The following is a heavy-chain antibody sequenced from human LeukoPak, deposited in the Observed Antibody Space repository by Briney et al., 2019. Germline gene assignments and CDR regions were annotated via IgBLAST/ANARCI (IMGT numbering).Heavy chain of an antibody. CDR1: GYTFTGYY. CDR2: INPNSGGT. D-gene: IGHD3-22*01. CDR3: ARSPMWYDSSGYPHGDFDY. J-gene: IGHJ4*02. V-gene: IGHV1-2*04. Sequence: ASVNVSCKASGYTFTGYYMHWVRQAPGQGLEWMGWINPNSGGTNYAQKFQGWVTMTRDTSISTAYMELSRLRSDDTAVYYCARSPMWYDSSGYPHGDFDYWGQGTLVTVSS.